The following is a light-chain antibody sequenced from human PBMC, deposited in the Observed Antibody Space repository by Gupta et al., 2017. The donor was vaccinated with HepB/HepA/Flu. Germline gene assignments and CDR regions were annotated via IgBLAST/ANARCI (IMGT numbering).Light chain of an antibody. CDR3: QVWDSSSDHVV. CDR1: NIGSKS. CDR2: DDS. V-gene: IGLV3-21*03. J-gene: IGLJ2*01. Sequence: SYVLTQPPSVSVAPGKTARITCGGNNIGSKSVHWYQQKPGQAPVLVVYDDSDRPSGIPERFSGSNSGNKATLTLSRVEAGDEADDDCQVWDSSSDHVVFGGGTKLTVL.